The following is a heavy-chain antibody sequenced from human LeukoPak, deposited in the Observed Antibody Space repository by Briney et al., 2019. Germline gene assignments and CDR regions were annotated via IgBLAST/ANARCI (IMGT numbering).Heavy chain of an antibody. J-gene: IGHJ1*01. D-gene: IGHD5-24*01. Sequence: PSETLSLTCTVSGGSISTYSWSWIRQPPGKGLEWIGCRYDGGRDLYNPSLKSRVTISVDASEKQISLSLRSVTAADTAIYYCANTTRVAPDGRAEYFQHWGQGTLVTVSS. V-gene: IGHV4-59*03. CDR2: RYDGGRD. CDR1: GGSISTYS. CDR3: ANTTRVAPDGRAEYFQH.